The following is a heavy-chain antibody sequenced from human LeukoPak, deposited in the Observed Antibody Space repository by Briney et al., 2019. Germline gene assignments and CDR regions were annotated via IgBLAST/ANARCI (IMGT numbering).Heavy chain of an antibody. D-gene: IGHD5-12*01. CDR3: AGQGAYVLDY. CDR2: IYYSGST. V-gene: IGHV4-59*08. CDR1: GGSISSYY. Sequence: PSETLSLTCTVSGGSISSYYWSWIRQPPGKGLEWIGYIYYSGSTNYNPSLKSRVTISVDTSKNQFSLKLSSVTAADTAVYYCAGQGAYVLDYWGQGTLVTVSS. J-gene: IGHJ4*02.